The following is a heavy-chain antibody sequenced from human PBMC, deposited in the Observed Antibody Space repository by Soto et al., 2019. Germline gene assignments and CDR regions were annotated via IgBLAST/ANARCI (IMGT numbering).Heavy chain of an antibody. V-gene: IGHV1-46*01. Sequence: QVQLVQSGAEVKKPGASVKVSCKASGYTFINYYMHWVRHAPGQGLEWMGIINPNGGSTTYAQKFQGRVTLTRDTSTNTVNMELSSLRSEDTAVYYCAREKWLVRRNDPFDIWGQGTMVTVSS. D-gene: IGHD6-19*01. CDR1: GYTFINYY. CDR3: AREKWLVRRNDPFDI. J-gene: IGHJ3*02. CDR2: INPNGGST.